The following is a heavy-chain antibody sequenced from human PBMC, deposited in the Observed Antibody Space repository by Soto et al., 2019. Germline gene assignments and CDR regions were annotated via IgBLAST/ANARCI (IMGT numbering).Heavy chain of an antibody. CDR1: GFTFGIYA. V-gene: IGHV3-23*01. CDR3: ARVAPEYSSTPRRFDF. J-gene: IGHJ4*02. Sequence: VGSLRLSCAASGFTFGIYAMSWVRQAPGKGLEWVSSISGSGGSIYYAHSVKGRFTISRDKTKNTLDLQMNSLRAEDTAVYHCARVAPEYSSTPRRFDFWGQGNLVTVSS. CDR2: ISGSGGSI. D-gene: IGHD6-13*01.